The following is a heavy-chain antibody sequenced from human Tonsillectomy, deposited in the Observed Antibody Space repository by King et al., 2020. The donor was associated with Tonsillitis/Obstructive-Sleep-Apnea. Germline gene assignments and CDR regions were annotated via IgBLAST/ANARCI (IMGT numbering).Heavy chain of an antibody. CDR1: GFTFSTYA. CDR2: ISHDGSNK. CDR3: VREGIYDSSGYADAFDI. J-gene: IGHJ3*02. Sequence: QLVQSGGGVVQPGRSLRLSCAASGFTFSTYAIHWVRQAPGKGLEWVAVISHDGSNKYYADSVKGRFTISRDNSMNTLDLQMNSLRAEDTAVYYCVREGIYDSSGYADAFDIWGQGTMVTVSS. D-gene: IGHD3-22*01. V-gene: IGHV3-30*04.